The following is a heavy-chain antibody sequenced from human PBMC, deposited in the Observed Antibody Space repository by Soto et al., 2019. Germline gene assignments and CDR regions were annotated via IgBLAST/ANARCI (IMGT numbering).Heavy chain of an antibody. CDR3: ARSTLMVYAPYYYCGMDV. CDR2: IYTSGST. CDR1: GGSISSYY. V-gene: IGHV4-4*07. D-gene: IGHD2-8*01. Sequence: PSETLSLTCTVSGGSISSYYWSWIRQPAGKGLEWIGRIYTSGSTNYNPSLKSRVTMSVDTSKNQFSLKLSSVTAADTAVYYCARSTLMVYAPYYYCGMDVWGQGTTVTVSS. J-gene: IGHJ6*02.